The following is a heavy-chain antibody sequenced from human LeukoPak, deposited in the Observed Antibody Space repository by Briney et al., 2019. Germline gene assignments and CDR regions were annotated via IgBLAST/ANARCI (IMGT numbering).Heavy chain of an antibody. J-gene: IGHJ4*02. CDR3: AGTGLVFDY. CDR2: MYHSGGT. Sequence: SETLSLTCRVSGASISGYYWSWIRQPPGKGLEWIGHMYHSGGTTYNPSLKSRVSISLDTSKKHFSLKMSSVTAADTAVYYCAGTGLVFDYWSRGTLVTVSS. CDR1: GASISGYY. V-gene: IGHV4-59*01. D-gene: IGHD7-27*01.